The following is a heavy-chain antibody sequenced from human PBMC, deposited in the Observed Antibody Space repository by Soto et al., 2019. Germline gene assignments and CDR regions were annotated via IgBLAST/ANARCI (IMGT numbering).Heavy chain of an antibody. CDR3: ARTTAVPNTLRSRSFFDY. Sequence: SETLSLTCSVSGGSVSDKTYYWSWIRQPPGKRLEWIGYVYYSGTTNYNPSLKSRVTISVDLSKNRFSLRLSSVTTADTALYYCARTTAVPNTLRSRSFFDYWGQGTLVTVSS. CDR1: GGSVSDKTYY. D-gene: IGHD4-17*01. J-gene: IGHJ4*02. V-gene: IGHV4-61*01. CDR2: VYYSGTT.